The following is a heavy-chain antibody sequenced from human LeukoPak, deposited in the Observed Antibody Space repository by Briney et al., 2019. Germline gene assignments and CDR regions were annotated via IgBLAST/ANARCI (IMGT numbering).Heavy chain of an antibody. CDR3: ASFNSTRRAFDI. Sequence: ASVKVSCKASGYTFTSYGISWARQAPGQGLEWMGWISAYNGNTNYAQKLQGRVTMTTDTSTSTAYMELRSLRSDDTAVYYCASFNSTRRAFDIWGQGTMVTVSS. CDR1: GYTFTSYG. CDR2: ISAYNGNT. V-gene: IGHV1-18*01. D-gene: IGHD4-23*01. J-gene: IGHJ3*02.